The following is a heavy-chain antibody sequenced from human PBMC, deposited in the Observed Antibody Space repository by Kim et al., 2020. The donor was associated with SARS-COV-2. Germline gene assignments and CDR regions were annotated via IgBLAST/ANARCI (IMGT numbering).Heavy chain of an antibody. Sequence: TGRFTITRDNSKNTLYLQMNSLRAEDTAVYYCAKDLRYYGSGSYLDAFDIWGQGTMVTVSS. V-gene: IGHV3-23*01. D-gene: IGHD3-10*01. CDR3: AKDLRYYGSGSYLDAFDI. J-gene: IGHJ3*02.